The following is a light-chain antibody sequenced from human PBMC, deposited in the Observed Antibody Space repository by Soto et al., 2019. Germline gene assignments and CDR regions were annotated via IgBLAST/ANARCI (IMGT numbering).Light chain of an antibody. V-gene: IGKV1-33*01. CDR2: DAS. J-gene: IGKJ4*01. CDR3: QQYDNLPT. CDR1: KDISNY. Sequence: DIRMTQSPSSLSASVGDRVTITCQATKDISNYLNWFQQKPGKAPKLLTHDASILQSGVPSRFSGSGSGTHFTFTITSLQPEDLATYYCQQYDNLPTFGGGTKIEI.